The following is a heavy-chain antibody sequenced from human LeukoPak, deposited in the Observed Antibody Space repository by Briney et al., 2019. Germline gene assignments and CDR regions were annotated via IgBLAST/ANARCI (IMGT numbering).Heavy chain of an antibody. V-gene: IGHV3-66*01. CDR2: IFSGGSK. CDR3: ATEGHDAFDV. CDR1: GFTFSDYA. Sequence: GGSLRLSCAASGFTFSDYAMTWVRQAPGKGLEWVSIIFSGGSKHFADSVKGRFTISRDDSKNTLYLQMNSLRAEDTAVYFCATEGHDAFDVWGQGTTVTVSS. J-gene: IGHJ3*01.